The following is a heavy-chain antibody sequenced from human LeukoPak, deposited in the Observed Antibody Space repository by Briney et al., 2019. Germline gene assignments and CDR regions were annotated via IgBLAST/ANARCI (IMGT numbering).Heavy chain of an antibody. V-gene: IGHV3-21*01. J-gene: IGHJ5*02. CDR3: AREVVVVVAAKTQNWLDP. CDR2: ISSSSSYI. D-gene: IGHD2-15*01. Sequence: GGSLRLSCAASGFTFSSYSMNWVRQAPGKGLEWVSSISSSSSYIYYADSVKGRFTISRDNAKNSLYLQMNSLRAEDTAVYCCAREVVVVVAAKTQNWLDPWGQGTLVTVSS. CDR1: GFTFSSYS.